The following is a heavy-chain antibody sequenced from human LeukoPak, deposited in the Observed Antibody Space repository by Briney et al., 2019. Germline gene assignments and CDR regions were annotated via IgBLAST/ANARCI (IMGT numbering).Heavy chain of an antibody. CDR3: ARTAGYCSGGTCVDS. CDR2: IYYSGST. J-gene: IGHJ4*02. D-gene: IGHD2-15*01. Sequence: KCSETLSLTCSVSGRSIGGSSYYWGWIRQPPGEGLEWIGSIYYSGSTYYNPSLKSRLTIAADTSKNQFSLRLSSVTAADTAVYYCARTAGYCSGGTCVDSWGQGTLITVSS. V-gene: IGHV4-39*01. CDR1: GRSIGGSSYY.